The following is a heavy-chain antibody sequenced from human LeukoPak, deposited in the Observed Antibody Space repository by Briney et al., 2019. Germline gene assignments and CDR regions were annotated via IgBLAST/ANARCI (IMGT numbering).Heavy chain of an antibody. V-gene: IGHV4-59*11. J-gene: IGHJ4*02. CDR1: GGSISSHY. CDR2: IYYSGST. CDR3: ARAQYYYDSSGYYLDY. Sequence: SETLSLTCTVSGGSISSHYWSWIRQPPGKGLEWIGYIYYSGSTNYNPSLKSRVTISVDTSKNRFSLKLSSVTAADTAVYYCARAQYYYDSSGYYLDYWGQGTLVTVSS. D-gene: IGHD3-22*01.